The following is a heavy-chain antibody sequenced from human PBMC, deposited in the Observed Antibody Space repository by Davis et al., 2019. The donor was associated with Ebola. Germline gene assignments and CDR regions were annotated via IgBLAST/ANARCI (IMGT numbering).Heavy chain of an antibody. D-gene: IGHD6-6*01. CDR3: ARGESIASRQTHFLGY. J-gene: IGHJ4*02. CDR1: GFSFSNYA. CDR2: MSYDGSNK. Sequence: GESLKISCAASGFSFSNYAMHWVRQVPGKGLEWVAVMSYDGSNKYSADSVKGRFTISRDNSKNTLYLQMNSLRVDDTAVYYCARGESIASRQTHFLGYWGQGTLVTVSS. V-gene: IGHV3-30*04.